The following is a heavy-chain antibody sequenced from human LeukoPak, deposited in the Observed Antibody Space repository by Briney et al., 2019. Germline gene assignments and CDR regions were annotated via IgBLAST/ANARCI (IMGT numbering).Heavy chain of an antibody. J-gene: IGHJ5*02. D-gene: IGHD4-17*01. CDR1: GFTFSSYG. CDR3: AREGVATVTYPWNWFDP. Sequence: GGSLRLSCAASGFTFSSYGMHWVRQAPGKGLEWVAVIWYDGSNKYYADSVKGRFTISRDNSKNTLYLQMNSLRAEDTAVYYCAREGVATVTYPWNWFDPWGQGTLVTVSS. CDR2: IWYDGSNK. V-gene: IGHV3-33*01.